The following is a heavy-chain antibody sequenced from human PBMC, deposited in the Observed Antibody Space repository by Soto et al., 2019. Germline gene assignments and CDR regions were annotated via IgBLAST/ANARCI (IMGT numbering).Heavy chain of an antibody. D-gene: IGHD2-15*01. V-gene: IGHV3-30*18. CDR1: GFTFSSNG. Sequence: QVQLVESGGGVVQPGRSLRLSCAASGFTFSSNGMHWVRQAPGKGLEWVAVMSNDGSHTSYADSAKGRFTISRDNSKNPLYLQRNSLRAEDSGIYYCTKGCSSSSNCYIIDYWGQGDLVTVSS. CDR3: TKGCSSSSNCYIIDY. J-gene: IGHJ4*02. CDR2: MSNDGSHT.